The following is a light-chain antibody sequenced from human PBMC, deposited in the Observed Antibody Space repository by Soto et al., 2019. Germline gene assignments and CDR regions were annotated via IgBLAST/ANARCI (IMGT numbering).Light chain of an antibody. J-gene: IGLJ3*02. V-gene: IGLV2-11*01. CDR1: SSDVGGYNY. Sequence: QSVLTQPRSVSGSPGQSVTISCTGTSSDVGGYNYVSWYQQHPGKAPKLMIYDVSKRPSGVPDRFSGSKSGNTASLTISGLPAEDEADYYCCSYAGSYTLFGGGTKLTVL. CDR2: DVS. CDR3: CSYAGSYTL.